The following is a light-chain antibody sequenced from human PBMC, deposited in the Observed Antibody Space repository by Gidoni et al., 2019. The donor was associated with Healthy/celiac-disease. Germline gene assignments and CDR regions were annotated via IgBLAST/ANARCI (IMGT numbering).Light chain of an antibody. J-gene: IGKJ1*01. Sequence: EIVLTQSPGPLSLSAGERATLSCRASQSVSSSYLAWYQQKPGQAPRLLIYGASSRATGIPDRFSGSGSGTDFTLTISRLEPEDFAVYYCQQYSSSPQTFGQXTKVEIK. CDR2: GAS. CDR3: QQYSSSPQT. V-gene: IGKV3-20*01. CDR1: QSVSSSY.